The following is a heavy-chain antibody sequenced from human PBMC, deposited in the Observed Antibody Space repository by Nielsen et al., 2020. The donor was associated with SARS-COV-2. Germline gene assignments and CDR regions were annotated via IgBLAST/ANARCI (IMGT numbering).Heavy chain of an antibody. CDR2: VSSNK. J-gene: IGHJ5*02. D-gene: IGHD2-15*01. CDR3: ARDQYCSGGNCYDQVNWLDP. V-gene: IGHV3-30*04. Sequence: GESLKISCAASGFTFSNYAMHWVRQVPGKGLEWVAVVSSNKHYADSVKGRFTISRDNSQNTLYLQMNSLRAEDTAVYYCARDQYCSGGNCYDQVNWLDPWGQGTLVTVSS. CDR1: GFTFSNYA.